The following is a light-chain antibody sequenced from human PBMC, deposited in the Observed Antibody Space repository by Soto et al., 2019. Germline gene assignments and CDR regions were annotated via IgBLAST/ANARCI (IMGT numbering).Light chain of an antibody. CDR1: QSLLHSNGYNY. Sequence: DIVMTQSPLSLPVTPGEPASISCRSSQSLLHSNGYNYLDWYLQKPGQSPQLLIYLGSNRASGVPDRFSGSGSGTNFTLKNSRVEAEDVGVYYCMQALQTRITFGQGTRLEIK. CDR3: MQALQTRIT. CDR2: LGS. V-gene: IGKV2-28*01. J-gene: IGKJ5*01.